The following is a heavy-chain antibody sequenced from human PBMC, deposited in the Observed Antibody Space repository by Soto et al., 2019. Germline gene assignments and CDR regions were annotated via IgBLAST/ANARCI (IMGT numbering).Heavy chain of an antibody. J-gene: IGHJ4*02. CDR2: IYYSGST. Sequence: SETLSLTCTVSGGSISSGGYYWSWIRQPPGKGLEWIGYIYYSGSTYYNPSLKSRVTISVDTSKNQFSLKLSSVTAADTAVYYCARADELRPHPLDYWGQGTLVTVSS. D-gene: IGHD1-26*01. V-gene: IGHV4-30-4*08. CDR1: GGSISSGGYY. CDR3: ARADELRPHPLDY.